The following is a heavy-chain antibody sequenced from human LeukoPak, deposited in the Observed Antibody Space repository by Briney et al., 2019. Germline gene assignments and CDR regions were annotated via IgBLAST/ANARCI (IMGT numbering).Heavy chain of an antibody. CDR2: ISVYNGNT. Sequence: ASVKVSCKASGYTFTSYGISGVRQAPGQGLEGMGWISVYNGNTHYAQNLQGRDTMTTDTSTSTAHMELRSLRTDDKAVYYCARDWCSATSCYGGNYFDPWGQGTPVTVS. CDR1: GYTFTSYG. J-gene: IGHJ5*02. V-gene: IGHV1-18*01. D-gene: IGHD2-2*01. CDR3: ARDWCSATSCYGGNYFDP.